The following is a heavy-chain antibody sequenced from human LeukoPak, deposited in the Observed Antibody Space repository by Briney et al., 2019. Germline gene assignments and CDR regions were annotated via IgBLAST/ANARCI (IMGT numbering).Heavy chain of an antibody. D-gene: IGHD6-13*01. V-gene: IGHV4-34*01. Sequence: GNYWSWIRQPPGKGLEWIGEINHSGSTNYNPSLKSRVTISVDTSKNQFSLKLSSVTAADTAVYYCARGPSSSWYGGFDPWGQGTLVTVSS. CDR2: INHSGST. CDR1: GNY. CDR3: ARGPSSSWYGGFDP. J-gene: IGHJ5*02.